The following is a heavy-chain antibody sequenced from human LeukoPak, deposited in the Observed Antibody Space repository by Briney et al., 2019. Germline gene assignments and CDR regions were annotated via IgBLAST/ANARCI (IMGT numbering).Heavy chain of an antibody. CDR3: AKDREYSYVYDAFDI. D-gene: IGHD3-16*01. CDR1: GFTFSIYA. V-gene: IGHV3-23*01. Sequence: GGSLRLSCAASGFTFSIYAMSWVRQAPGKGLEWVSGMSGSGGSTYYADSVKGRFTISRDNSKNTLYLQTNTLRAEDTAVYYCAKDREYSYVYDAFDIWGQGTLVTVSS. CDR2: MSGSGGST. J-gene: IGHJ3*02.